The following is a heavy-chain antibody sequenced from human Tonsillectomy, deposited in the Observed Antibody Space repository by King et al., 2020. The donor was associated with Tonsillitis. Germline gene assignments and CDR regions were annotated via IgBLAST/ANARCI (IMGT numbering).Heavy chain of an antibody. D-gene: IGHD3-3*01. Sequence: VQLVESGGGLVKPGGSLRLSCSASGFTFSNYNMHWVRQAPGKGLEWVSSITSSSSYIYYADSLKGRFTISRDNAKNSLYLQMNSLRAEETAVYHCARDRDDFWSGYYYVWGQGTLVTVSS. J-gene: IGHJ4*02. CDR2: ITSSSSYI. CDR3: ARDRDDFWSGYYYV. V-gene: IGHV3-21*01. CDR1: GFTFSNYN.